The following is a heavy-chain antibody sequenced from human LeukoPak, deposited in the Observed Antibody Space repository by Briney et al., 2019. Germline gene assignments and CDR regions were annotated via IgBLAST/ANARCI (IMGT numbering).Heavy chain of an antibody. V-gene: IGHV3-23*01. D-gene: IGHD5-24*01. Sequence: GGSLRLSCAASGFXFTNYAMSWVRQAPGKGLEWVSDISGSGDFTYYADSVKGRFIISRDKSKNTLYLQMNSLRAEDTAVYYCAKDGARDGYNYPDYWGQGTLVTVSS. CDR1: GFXFTNYA. CDR3: AKDGARDGYNYPDY. CDR2: ISGSGDFT. J-gene: IGHJ4*02.